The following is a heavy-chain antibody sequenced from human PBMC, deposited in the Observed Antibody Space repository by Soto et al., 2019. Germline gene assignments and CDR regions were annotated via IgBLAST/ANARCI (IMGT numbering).Heavy chain of an antibody. D-gene: IGHD4-17*01. CDR2: ISYDGTNK. J-gene: IGHJ6*02. V-gene: IGHV3-30*18. CDR1: GFTFSTYG. CDR3: AKELQSYGDYDYYCYGMDV. Sequence: QVQLVESGGGEVQPGRSLTISCAASGFTFSTYGMHWVRQTPGKGLEWVAVISYDGTNKFYSDSVKARFTISRDNFKNPLTLQMNSLRADDTAVYSFAKELQSYGDYDYYCYGMDVWGLGSRVTVSS.